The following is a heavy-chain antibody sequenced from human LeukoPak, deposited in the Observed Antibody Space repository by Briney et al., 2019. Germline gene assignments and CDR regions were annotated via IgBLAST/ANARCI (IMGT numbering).Heavy chain of an antibody. J-gene: IGHJ4*02. CDR2: ISAYNGNT. CDR3: ASGGAAALSTY. CDR1: GGTFSSYA. V-gene: IGHV1-18*01. D-gene: IGHD6-13*01. Sequence: GASVKVSCKASGGTFSSYAISWVRQAPGQGLEWMGWISAYNGNTNYAQKLQGRVTMTTDTSTSTAYMELRSLRSDDTAVYYCASGGAAALSTYWGQGTLVTVSS.